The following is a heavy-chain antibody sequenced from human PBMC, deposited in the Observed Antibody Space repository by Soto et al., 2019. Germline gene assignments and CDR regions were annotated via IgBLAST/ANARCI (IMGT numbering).Heavy chain of an antibody. J-gene: IGHJ6*02. CDR1: GDRFSTYA. CDR2: IITFYGAA. V-gene: IGHV1-69*01. CDR3: ARGGKERFRGPGMDV. D-gene: IGHD1-1*01. Sequence: QVQLVQSGAEVMKPGSSVRVSCKASGDRFSTYAINWVRQAPGQGLEWLGGIITFYGAAMYAQKFQGRVTITADELTTTAYMELSSLTSEDTAVYFCARGGKERFRGPGMDVWGQGTTVTVSS.